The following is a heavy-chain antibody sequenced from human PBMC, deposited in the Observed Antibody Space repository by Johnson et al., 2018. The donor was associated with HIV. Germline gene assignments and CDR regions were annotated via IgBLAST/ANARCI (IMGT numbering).Heavy chain of an antibody. Sequence: VQLVESGGGVVQPERSLRLSCAASGFTFSSYAMHWVRQAPGKGLEWVAVISYDGSNKYYAASVQGRFTISTDNSKNTLYLQLNSLRAEDTAVYYCATDRAAAGTDALDIWGQGTMVTVSS. CDR1: GFTFSSYA. D-gene: IGHD6-13*01. CDR3: ATDRAAAGTDALDI. CDR2: ISYDGSNK. J-gene: IGHJ3*02. V-gene: IGHV3-30-3*01.